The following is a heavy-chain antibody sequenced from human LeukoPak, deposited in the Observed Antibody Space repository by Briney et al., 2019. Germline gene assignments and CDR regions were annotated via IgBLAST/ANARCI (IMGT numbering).Heavy chain of an antibody. D-gene: IGHD6-19*01. J-gene: IGHJ6*03. CDR3: ARGVSYSSGWWFDYYYYMDV. V-gene: IGHV1-8*01. Sequence: ASLKVSCKASGYTFTIYDINSVRDATGQGLEWMGWMNPNSGNTGYAQKFQGRVTMTRNTTISTAYMELSSLRSEDTAVYYCARGVSYSSGWWFDYYYYMDVWGKGTTVTISS. CDR1: GYTFTIYD. CDR2: MNPNSGNT.